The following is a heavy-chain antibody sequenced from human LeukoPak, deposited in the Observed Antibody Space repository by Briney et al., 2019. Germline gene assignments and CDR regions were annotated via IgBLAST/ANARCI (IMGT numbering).Heavy chain of an antibody. Sequence: SGTLSLTCAVSGGSISNSNWWSWVRQPPGKGLEWIGEIYHSGSANYNPSLKSRVTISVDKSKNQFSLKPSSVTAADTAVYYCATEYCSGGSCADYWGQGTLVTVSS. J-gene: IGHJ4*02. CDR3: ATEYCSGGSCADY. CDR1: GGSISNSNW. D-gene: IGHD2-15*01. CDR2: IYHSGSA. V-gene: IGHV4-4*02.